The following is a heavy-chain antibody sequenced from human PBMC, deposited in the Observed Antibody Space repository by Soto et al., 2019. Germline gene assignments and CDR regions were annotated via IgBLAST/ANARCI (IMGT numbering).Heavy chain of an antibody. CDR2: IYHSGST. Sequence: QVQLQESGPGLVKPSGTLSLTCDVSGGSISSSNWWSWVRQPPGKGLEWIGEIYHSGSTNYNPSLKSRVTISVDKSKNQFSLKLSSVTAADTAVYYCARDPQGGAAAGTGWGFDPWGQGTLVTVSS. CDR1: GGSISSSNW. V-gene: IGHV4-4*02. J-gene: IGHJ5*02. CDR3: ARDPQGGAAAGTGWGFDP. D-gene: IGHD6-13*01.